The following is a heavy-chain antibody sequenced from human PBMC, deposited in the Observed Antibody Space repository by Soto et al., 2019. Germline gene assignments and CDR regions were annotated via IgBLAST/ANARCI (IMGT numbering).Heavy chain of an antibody. CDR1: GFSFGSYA. CDR3: ASFQSGYSYGSRGGDYYYGMDV. J-gene: IGHJ6*02. V-gene: IGHV3-30-3*01. CDR2: ISYDGSNK. D-gene: IGHD5-18*01. Sequence: GGSLRLSCAASGFSFGSYAMHWVRQAPGKGLEWVAVISYDGSNKYYADSVKGRFTISRDNSKNTLYLQMNSLRAEDTAVYYCASFQSGYSYGSRGGDYYYGMDVWGQGTTVSVSS.